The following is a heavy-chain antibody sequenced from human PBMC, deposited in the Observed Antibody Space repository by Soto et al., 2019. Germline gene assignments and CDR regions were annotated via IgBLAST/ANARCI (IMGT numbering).Heavy chain of an antibody. Sequence: PGGSLRLSCAVSGFTFNSYAMNWVRQAPGKGLEWVSSISGSGRTTYYADAVKGRFTISRDNSKNTLFLQMNSLRSEDTAVYYCAKGVTTMVATGSWFDHWGQGTLVTVSS. V-gene: IGHV3-23*01. CDR2: ISGSGRTT. CDR1: GFTFNSYA. CDR3: AKGVTTMVATGSWFDH. J-gene: IGHJ5*02. D-gene: IGHD5-12*01.